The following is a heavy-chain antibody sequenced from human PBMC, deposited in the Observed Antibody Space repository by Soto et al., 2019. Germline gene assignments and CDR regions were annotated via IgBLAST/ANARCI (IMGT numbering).Heavy chain of an antibody. CDR3: ARLLVDGDSFP. Sequence: EVQLVESGGGLVHPGGSLRLSCAASGFVFSNYWMHWVRQTPGKGLVWVSRINGDGSSTSYADSVRGRVTISRDHAKNAMYLQMNSLRADDTALYYCARLLVDGDSFPWGQGTLVSVSS. J-gene: IGHJ5*02. D-gene: IGHD4-17*01. V-gene: IGHV3-74*01. CDR1: GFVFSNYW. CDR2: INGDGSST.